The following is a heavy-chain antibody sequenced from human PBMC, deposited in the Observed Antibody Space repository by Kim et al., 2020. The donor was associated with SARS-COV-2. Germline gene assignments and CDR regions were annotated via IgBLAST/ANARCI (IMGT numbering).Heavy chain of an antibody. J-gene: IGHJ5*02. CDR1: GYTFTGYY. CDR3: AREGIIAAAGKMGWFDP. V-gene: IGHV1-2*02. D-gene: IGHD6-13*01. CDR2: INPNSGGT. Sequence: ASVKVSCKASGYTFTGYYMHWVRQAPGQGLEWMGWINPNSGGTNYAQKFQGRVTMTRDTSISTAYMELSRLRSDDTAVYYCAREGIIAAAGKMGWFDPWGQGTLVTVSS.